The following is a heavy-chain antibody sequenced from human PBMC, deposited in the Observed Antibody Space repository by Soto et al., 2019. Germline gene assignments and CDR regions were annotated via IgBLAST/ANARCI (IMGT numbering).Heavy chain of an antibody. V-gene: IGHV4-30-4*01. J-gene: IGHJ4*02. Sequence: SETLSLTXTVSGGSTSSDNYWSWIRQPPGKGLEWIGHIYYSGNTDYNPSLKSRLAIPIDTSKNQFSLKLSSVTAADTAVYFCAREGGESSDGLYYFDSWGQGSLVTVSS. D-gene: IGHD3-16*01. CDR1: GGSTSSDNY. CDR3: AREGGESSDGLYYFDS. CDR2: IYYSGNT.